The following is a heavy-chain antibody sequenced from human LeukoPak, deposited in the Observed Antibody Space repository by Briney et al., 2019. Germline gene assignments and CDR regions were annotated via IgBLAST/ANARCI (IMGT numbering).Heavy chain of an antibody. Sequence: SETLSLTCAVYGGSFSGYYWSWIRQPPGKGLEWIGEINHSGSTNYNPSLKSRVTISVDTSKNQFSLKLSSVTAADTAVYYCARHTSYYYDYYIDVWGKGTTVTISS. V-gene: IGHV4-34*01. CDR1: GGSFSGYY. J-gene: IGHJ6*03. CDR3: ARHTSYYYDYYIDV. CDR2: INHSGST. D-gene: IGHD2/OR15-2a*01.